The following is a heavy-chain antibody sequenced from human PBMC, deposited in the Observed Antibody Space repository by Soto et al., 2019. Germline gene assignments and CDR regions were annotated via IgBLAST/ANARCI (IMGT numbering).Heavy chain of an antibody. CDR1: GFSLSSTRVA. D-gene: IGHD6-19*01. CDR2: IYCDDDK. CDR3: AHSVVAGLGYYFDY. Sequence: QITLKESGPPLVKPTQTLTLTCTFSGFSLSSTRVAVGWIRQPPGKALEWLALIYCDDDKRYSPFLKSRLTITKDTSKNQVVLTMTNMDPVDTATYYCAHSVVAGLGYYFDYWGQGTLVTVSS. J-gene: IGHJ4*02. V-gene: IGHV2-5*02.